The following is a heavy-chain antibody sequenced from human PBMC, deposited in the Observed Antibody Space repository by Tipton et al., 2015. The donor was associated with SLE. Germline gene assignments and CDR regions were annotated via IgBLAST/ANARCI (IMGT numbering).Heavy chain of an antibody. CDR1: GFTVSSNY. CDR3: TRGYYDVLTGLRYYAFDI. D-gene: IGHD3-9*01. CDR2: IYSGGST. Sequence: SLRLFCAASGFTVSSNYMSWVRQAPGKGLEWVSVIYSGGSTYYADSVKGRFTISRDTSKNTIYLQMNRLRPEDTAVYYCTRGYYDVLTGLRYYAFDIWGQGTKVAVSS. J-gene: IGHJ3*02. V-gene: IGHV3-66*02.